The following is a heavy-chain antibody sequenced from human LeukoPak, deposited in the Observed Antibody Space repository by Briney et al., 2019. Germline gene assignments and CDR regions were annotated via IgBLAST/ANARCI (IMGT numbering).Heavy chain of an antibody. D-gene: IGHD3-22*01. Sequence: GASVKVSCKASGYTFTSYDINWVRQATGQGLEWMGWMNPNSGNTGYAQKFQGRVTITRNTSISTAYMELSSLRSEDTAVYYCARGDHYYDSSGSSTSHDYWGQGTLVTVSS. CDR1: GYTFTSYD. CDR2: MNPNSGNT. CDR3: ARGDHYYDSSGSSTSHDY. J-gene: IGHJ4*02. V-gene: IGHV1-8*03.